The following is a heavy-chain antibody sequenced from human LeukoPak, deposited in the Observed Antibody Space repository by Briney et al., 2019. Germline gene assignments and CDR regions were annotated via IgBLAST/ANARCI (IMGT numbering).Heavy chain of an antibody. J-gene: IGHJ4*02. CDR1: GFTFSNAW. V-gene: IGHV3-15*01. Sequence: GGSLRLSCAASGFTFSNAWMNWVRQAPGKGLEWIGRITSKTDGGTPFYPAPVKGRFIISRDDLENTLYLQMNSLQTEDTAVYYCTTGNWGSFSYWGQGTLVTVSS. D-gene: IGHD7-27*01. CDR2: ITSKTDGGTP. CDR3: TTGNWGSFSY.